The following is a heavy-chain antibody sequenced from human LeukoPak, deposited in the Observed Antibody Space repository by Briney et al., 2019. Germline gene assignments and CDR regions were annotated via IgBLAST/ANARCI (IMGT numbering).Heavy chain of an antibody. J-gene: IGHJ4*02. D-gene: IGHD3-10*01. CDR3: AKADYYGSGSWGAYFDY. CDR2: ISWNSSSI. Sequence: PGRSLRLSCAASGFTFDDYAMHWVRQAPGKGLEWVSGISWNSSSIGYADSVKGRFTISRDNAKNSLYLQMNSLRAEDMALYYCAKADYYGSGSWGAYFDYWGQGTLVTVSS. V-gene: IGHV3-9*03. CDR1: GFTFDDYA.